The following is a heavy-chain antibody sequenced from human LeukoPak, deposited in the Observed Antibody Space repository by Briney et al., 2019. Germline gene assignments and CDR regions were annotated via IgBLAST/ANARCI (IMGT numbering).Heavy chain of an antibody. J-gene: IGHJ3*02. CDR2: IYYSGST. Sequence: PSETLSLTCTVSGGSISSSSYYWGWIHQPPGKGLEWIGSIYYSGSTYYNPSLKSRVTISVDTSKNQFSLKLSSVTAADTAVYYCARQNDSSGYYSPDAFDIWGQGTMVTVSS. CDR3: ARQNDSSGYYSPDAFDI. V-gene: IGHV4-39*01. CDR1: GGSISSSSYY. D-gene: IGHD3-22*01.